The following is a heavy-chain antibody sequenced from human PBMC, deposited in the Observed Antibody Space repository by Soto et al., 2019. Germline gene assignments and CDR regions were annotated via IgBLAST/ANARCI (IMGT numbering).Heavy chain of an antibody. CDR1: GGSISSGGYY. D-gene: IGHD3-3*01. CDR3: AKARHVGRYYDFWSGYYRLGYFQH. Sequence: HPSETLSLTCTVSGGSISSGGYYWSWVRQAPGKGLEWVSAISGSGGSTYYADSVKGRFTISRDNSKNTLYLQMNSLRAEDTAVYYCAKARHVGRYYDFWSGYYRLGYFQHWGQGTLVTVSS. V-gene: IGHV3-23*01. CDR2: ISGSGGST. J-gene: IGHJ1*01.